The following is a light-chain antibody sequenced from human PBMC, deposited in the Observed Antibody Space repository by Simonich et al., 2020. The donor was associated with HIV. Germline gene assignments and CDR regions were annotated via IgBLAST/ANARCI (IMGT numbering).Light chain of an antibody. CDR3: MQGTHWPPWT. J-gene: IGKJ1*01. V-gene: IGKV2-30*02. CDR1: QSLVHSDGNTY. CDR2: KVS. Sequence: DVVMTQSPLSLPVTLGQPASISCRSRQSLVHSDGNTYVNWFQQRPGQSPRRLIYKVSNRDSGVPDRFSGSGSGTDFTLKISRVEAEDVGVYYCMQGTHWPPWTFGQGTKVEIK.